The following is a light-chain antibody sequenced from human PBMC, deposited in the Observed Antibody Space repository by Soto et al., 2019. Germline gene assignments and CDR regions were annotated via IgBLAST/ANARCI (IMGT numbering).Light chain of an antibody. CDR1: QSVSIW. Sequence: DIQMTQSPSTLSASVGDRVTITCRASQSVSIWLAWYQQKPGKAPNLLIYKASSLKSGVPSRFSGSGSGTEDFLTTSGRQPEDSATYYCQQQHEYDAWTFGQGTKVEIK. CDR3: QQQHEYDAWT. CDR2: KAS. J-gene: IGKJ1*01. V-gene: IGKV1-5*03.